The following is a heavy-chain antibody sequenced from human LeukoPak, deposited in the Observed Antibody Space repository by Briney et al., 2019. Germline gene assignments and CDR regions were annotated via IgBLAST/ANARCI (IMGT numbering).Heavy chain of an antibody. D-gene: IGHD2-15*01. Sequence: GASVKVSCKASGYTFTGYYMHWVRQAPGQGLEWMGWINPNSGGTNYAQKFQGRVTITADESASTAYMELSSLRSEDTAVYYCARVSVVVVAATPEYYGMDVWGQGTTVTVSS. CDR1: GYTFTGYY. J-gene: IGHJ6*02. V-gene: IGHV1-2*02. CDR2: INPNSGGT. CDR3: ARVSVVVVAATPEYYGMDV.